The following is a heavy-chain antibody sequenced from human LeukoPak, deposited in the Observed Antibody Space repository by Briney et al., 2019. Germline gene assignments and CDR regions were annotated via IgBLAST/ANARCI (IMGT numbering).Heavy chain of an antibody. CDR3: ARDIHVLRFLDRGYYYGMDV. J-gene: IGHJ6*02. Sequence: GRSLRLSCAASGFTFSSYAMHWVRQAPGKGLEWVAVISYDGSNKYYADSVKGRFTISRDNSKNTLYLQMNSLRAEDTAVYCCARDIHVLRFLDRGYYYGMDVWGQGTTVTVSS. CDR2: ISYDGSNK. V-gene: IGHV3-30-3*01. D-gene: IGHD3-3*01. CDR1: GFTFSSYA.